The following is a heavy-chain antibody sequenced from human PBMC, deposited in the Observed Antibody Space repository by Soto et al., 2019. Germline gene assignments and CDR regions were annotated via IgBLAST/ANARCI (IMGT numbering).Heavy chain of an antibody. V-gene: IGHV4-30-4*01. J-gene: IGHJ6*02. CDR3: ARCEATPSYYGMDV. CDR2: IHYSGST. CDR1: GGSISSGDYY. Sequence: QVQLQESGPGLVKPSQTLSLTCTVSGGSISSGDYYWNWIRQPPGKGLEWIGYIHYSGSTYYSPSLESRATIAFDMSKNQFSLRLNSVTDEDTDVYYCARCEATPSYYGMDVWGQGTTVTVSS.